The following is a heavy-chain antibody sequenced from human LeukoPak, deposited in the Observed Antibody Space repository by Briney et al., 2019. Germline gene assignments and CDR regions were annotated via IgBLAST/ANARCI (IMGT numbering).Heavy chain of an antibody. V-gene: IGHV3-23*01. CDR2: ISGSGGST. D-gene: IGHD6-13*01. CDR3: AKDPGYSSSRWLDY. CDR1: GFTFSSYA. J-gene: IGHJ4*02. Sequence: GGSLRLSCAASGFTFSSYAMSWVRQAPGKGLEWVSAISGSGGSTYYADSVKGRFTISRDNSKNTLYLQMNSLRAEDTAVYYCAKDPGYSSSRWLDYWGQGTLVTVSS.